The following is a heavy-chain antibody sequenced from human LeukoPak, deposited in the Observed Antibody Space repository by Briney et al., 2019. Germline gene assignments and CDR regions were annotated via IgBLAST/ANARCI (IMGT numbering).Heavy chain of an antibody. J-gene: IGHJ4*02. V-gene: IGHV1-3*01. D-gene: IGHD4-17*01. CDR1: GHTFTSYA. CDR3: ARALDYGDYVDY. Sequence: ASVKVSCKASGHTFTSYAMHWVRQAPGQRLEWMGWINAGNGNTKYSQKFQGRVTITRDTSASTAYMELSSLRSEDTAVYYCARALDYGDYVDYWGQGTLVTVSS. CDR2: INAGNGNT.